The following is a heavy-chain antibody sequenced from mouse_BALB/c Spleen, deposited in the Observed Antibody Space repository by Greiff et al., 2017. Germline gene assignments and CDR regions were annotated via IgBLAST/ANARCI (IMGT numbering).Heavy chain of an antibody. CDR1: GFNIKDTY. CDR3: ARALSYGNFFDY. D-gene: IGHD2-1*01. V-gene: IGHV14-3*02. CDR2: IDPANGNT. Sequence: EVMLVESGAELVKPGASVKLSCTASGFNIKDTYMHWVKQRPEQGLEWIGRIDPANGNTKYDPKFQGKATITADTSSNTAYLQLSSLTSEDTAVYYCARALSYGNFFDYWGQGTTLTVSS. J-gene: IGHJ2*01.